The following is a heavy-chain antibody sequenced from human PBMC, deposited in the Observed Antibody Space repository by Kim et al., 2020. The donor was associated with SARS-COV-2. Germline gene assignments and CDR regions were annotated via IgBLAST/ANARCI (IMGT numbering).Heavy chain of an antibody. V-gene: IGHV1-69*13. D-gene: IGHD1-26*01. CDR2: IIPIFGTA. CDR1: GGTFSSYA. Sequence: SVKVSCKASGGTFSSYAISWVRQAPGQGLEWMGGIIPIFGTANYAQKFQGRVTITADESTSTSYMELSSLRSEDTAVYYCARRRTVGAPNFDYWGQGTLVTVSS. CDR3: ARRRTVGAPNFDY. J-gene: IGHJ4*02.